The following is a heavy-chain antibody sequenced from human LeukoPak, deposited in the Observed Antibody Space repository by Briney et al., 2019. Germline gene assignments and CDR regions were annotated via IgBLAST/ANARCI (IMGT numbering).Heavy chain of an antibody. CDR2: ISTGSSYI. CDR3: ARDSTPYDSSGYCYDY. CDR1: GFTFSAYS. D-gene: IGHD3-22*01. V-gene: IGHV3-21*01. J-gene: IGHJ4*02. Sequence: GGSLRLSCAASGFTFSAYSMNWARQAPGKGLEWVSSISTGSSYIYYADSVKGRFTISRENAKNSLYLQMNSLRAEDTAVYYCARDSTPYDSSGYCYDYWGQGTLVTVSS.